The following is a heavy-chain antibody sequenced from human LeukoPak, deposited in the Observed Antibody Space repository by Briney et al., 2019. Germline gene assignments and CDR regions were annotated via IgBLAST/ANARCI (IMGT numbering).Heavy chain of an antibody. D-gene: IGHD1-26*01. CDR1: GFTFSSYS. J-gene: IGHJ4*02. Sequence: GGSLRLSCAASGFTFSSYSMNWVRQAPGKGLEWVSSISSSSSYIYYADSVKGRFTISRDNAKSSLYLQMSSLRAEDAAVYYCARELQWEHWGCFDYWGQGTLVTVSS. V-gene: IGHV3-21*04. CDR2: ISSSSSYI. CDR3: ARELQWEHWGCFDY.